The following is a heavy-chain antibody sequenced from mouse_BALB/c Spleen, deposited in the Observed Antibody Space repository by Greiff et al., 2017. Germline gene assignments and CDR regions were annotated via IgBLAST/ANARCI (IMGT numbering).Heavy chain of an antibody. D-gene: IGHD2-14*01. CDR3: TRGSTTFAY. J-gene: IGHJ3*01. Sequence: QVQLQQSGAELVKPGASVKLSCKASGYTFTSYYMYWVKQRPGQGLEWIGEINPSNGGTNFNEKFKSKATLTVDKSSSTAYMQLSSLTSEDSAVYFCTRGSTTFAYWGQGTLITVSA. CDR1: GYTFTSYY. V-gene: IGHV1S81*02. CDR2: INPSNGGT.